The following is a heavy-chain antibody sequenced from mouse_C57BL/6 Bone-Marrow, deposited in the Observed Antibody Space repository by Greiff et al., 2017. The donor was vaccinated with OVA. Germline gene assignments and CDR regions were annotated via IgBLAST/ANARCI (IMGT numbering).Heavy chain of an antibody. Sequence: EVKLMESGGGLVQPKGSLKLSCAASGFSFNTYAMNWVRQAPGKGLEWVARIRSKSNNYASYYADSVKDRFTISRDDSASMLYLQMNNLKTEATAMNYCVDRTYYNNYGYYYAMDYWDQGPSVTVSS. D-gene: IGHD2-5*01. V-gene: IGHV10-1*01. J-gene: IGHJ4*01. CDR1: GFSFNTYA. CDR3: VDRTYYNNYGYYYAMDY. CDR2: IRSKSNNYAS.